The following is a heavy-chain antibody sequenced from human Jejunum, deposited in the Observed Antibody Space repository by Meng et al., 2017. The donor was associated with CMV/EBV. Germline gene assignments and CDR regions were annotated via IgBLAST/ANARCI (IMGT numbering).Heavy chain of an antibody. V-gene: IGHV3-48*04. CDR2: IGTGSTK. CDR1: GFSLSIYS. CDR3: VRDPVLSGLDV. J-gene: IGHJ6*02. Sequence: SCAASGFSLSIYSMNWVRQAPGKGLEWVAYIGTGSTKYYADSLEGRVTVSRDDAKNSLYLQMNSLRGEDTAVYFCVRDPVLSGLDVWGQGTTVTVSS.